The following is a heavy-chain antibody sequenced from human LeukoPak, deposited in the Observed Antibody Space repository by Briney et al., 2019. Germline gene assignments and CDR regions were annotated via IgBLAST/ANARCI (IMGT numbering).Heavy chain of an antibody. J-gene: IGHJ4*02. CDR2: IYHSGST. CDR3: ARGSGYYDY. Sequence: SETLSLTCTVSGYSINSDYYWGWIRQPPGKGLEWIGSIYHSGSTYYNSSLKSRVIISVDTSKNQFSLKLSSVTAADTAIYYCARGSGYYDYWGQGTLVTVSS. D-gene: IGHD3-22*01. V-gene: IGHV4-38-2*02. CDR1: GYSINSDYY.